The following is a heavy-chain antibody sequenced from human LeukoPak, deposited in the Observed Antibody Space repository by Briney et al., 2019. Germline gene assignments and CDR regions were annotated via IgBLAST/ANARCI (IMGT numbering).Heavy chain of an antibody. CDR2: IYYSGST. CDR1: GGSITGYY. CDR3: ARQNPAAAGQGLDY. V-gene: IGHV4-59*08. J-gene: IGHJ4*02. D-gene: IGHD6-13*01. Sequence: SETLSLTCTVSGGSITGYYWSWIRQPPGKGLEWIGYIYYSGSTNYNPSPKSRVTISVDTSKNQFSLKLSSVTAADTAVYYCARQNPAAAGQGLDYWGQGALVTVSS.